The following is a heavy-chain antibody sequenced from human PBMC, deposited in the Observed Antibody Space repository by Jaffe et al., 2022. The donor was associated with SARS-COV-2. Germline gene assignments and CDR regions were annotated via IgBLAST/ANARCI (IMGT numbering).Heavy chain of an antibody. J-gene: IGHJ4*02. D-gene: IGHD1-20*01. CDR3: TKSLSGSSPRTYDY. Sequence: EVQVLESGGGLAQPGGSLRLSCAASGFTFSVYSMGWVRQGPGKGLEWVSGISPSGATIIYADSVKGRFTVSRDNSKNTLHLQMNSLRAEDTAIYYCTKSLSGSSPRTYDYWGQGALVTVSS. V-gene: IGHV3-23*01. CDR1: GFTFSVYS. CDR2: ISPSGATI.